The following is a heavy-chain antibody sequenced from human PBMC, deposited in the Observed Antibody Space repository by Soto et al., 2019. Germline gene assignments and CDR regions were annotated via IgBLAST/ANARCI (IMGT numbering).Heavy chain of an antibody. Sequence: QVQLQESGPGLVKPSQTLSLTCTVSGGYISSGGYYWSWIRQHPWKGLEWIGYIYNSGSTYYNPSLKSRVTISVDTSKNQFSLKLSSVTAADTAVYYCARGLGDYNNYFDSWGQGTLVTVSS. CDR3: ARGLGDYNNYFDS. CDR2: IYNSGST. V-gene: IGHV4-31*03. CDR1: GGYISSGGYY. J-gene: IGHJ4*02. D-gene: IGHD4-17*01.